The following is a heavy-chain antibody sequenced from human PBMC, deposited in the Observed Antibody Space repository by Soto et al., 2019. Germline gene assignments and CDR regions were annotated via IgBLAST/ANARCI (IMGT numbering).Heavy chain of an antibody. J-gene: IGHJ6*02. D-gene: IGHD6-13*01. CDR1: GGSFSGYY. CDR3: ARVAADYYYYGMDV. CDR2: INHSGST. V-gene: IGHV4-34*01. Sequence: PSETLSLTCAVYGGSFSGYYWSWIRQPPGKGLEWIGEINHSGSTNYNPSLKSRVTISVDTSKNQFSLKLSSVTAADTAVYYCARVAADYYYYGMDVWGQGXTVTVSS.